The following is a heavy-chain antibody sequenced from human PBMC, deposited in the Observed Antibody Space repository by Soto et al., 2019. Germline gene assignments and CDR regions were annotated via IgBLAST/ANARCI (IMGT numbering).Heavy chain of an antibody. CDR3: TRSIGSGGVMGGFDY. D-gene: IGHD3-16*01. J-gene: IGHJ4*02. Sequence: QVQLVQSGAEVRKPGSAVRVSCKASGGTFKMYAMNWVRQAPGQGLEWMAGIIPIFDTPRYAQKFQGRVTITVDESTTTAYMELSSRRSEDTATYYCTRSIGSGGVMGGFDYWGQGTLVTVAS. CDR2: IIPIFDTP. V-gene: IGHV1-69*01. CDR1: GGTFKMYA.